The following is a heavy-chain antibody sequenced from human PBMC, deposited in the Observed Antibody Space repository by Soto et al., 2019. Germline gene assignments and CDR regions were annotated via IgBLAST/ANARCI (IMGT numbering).Heavy chain of an antibody. Sequence: QVQLQQWGAGLLKPSETLSLTCAVYGGSFSGYYWSWIRQPPGKGLEWSGEINHSGSTNYNPSLKSRVTISVDTSKNQFSLKLSSVTAADTAVYYCARASIGVVVPAAPRGHWFDPWGQGTLVTVSS. V-gene: IGHV4-34*01. CDR1: GGSFSGYY. J-gene: IGHJ5*02. D-gene: IGHD2-2*01. CDR3: ARASIGVVVPAAPRGHWFDP. CDR2: INHSGST.